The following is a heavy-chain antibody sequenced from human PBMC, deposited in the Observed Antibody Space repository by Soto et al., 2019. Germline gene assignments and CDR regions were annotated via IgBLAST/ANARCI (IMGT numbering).Heavy chain of an antibody. V-gene: IGHV3-30*18. J-gene: IGHJ6*02. CDR3: AKGPSDGSGSDWSASPTGNYYYGMDF. Sequence: QVQLVESGGGVVQPGRSLRLACAASGFIFSNYGIHWVRQAPGKGLEWVAVISYHGSNKYYADFVKGRFTISRDNSKNTLSLPMNNLRAEETAVYYCAKGPSDGSGSDWSASPTGNYYYGMDFWCPGATVTVSS. D-gene: IGHD3-10*01. CDR1: GFIFSNYG. CDR2: ISYHGSNK.